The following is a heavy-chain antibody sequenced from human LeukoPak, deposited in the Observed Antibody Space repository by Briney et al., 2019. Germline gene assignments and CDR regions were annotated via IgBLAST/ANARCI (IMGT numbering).Heavy chain of an antibody. CDR3: ARESWSFDY. D-gene: IGHD3-10*01. Sequence: GGSLRLSCAASGFTFSNYNMNWVGQAPGKGLEWVSYISSSGSTIYYAGSVKGRFTISRDNAKNSLYLQMNSLRAEDTAVYYCARESWSFDYWGQGTLVTVSS. J-gene: IGHJ4*02. CDR1: GFTFSNYN. V-gene: IGHV3-48*01. CDR2: ISSSGSTI.